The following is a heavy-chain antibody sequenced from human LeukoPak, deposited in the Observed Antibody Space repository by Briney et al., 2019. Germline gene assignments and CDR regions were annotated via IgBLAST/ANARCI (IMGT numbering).Heavy chain of an antibody. CDR1: GYTFTHYY. D-gene: IGHD3-22*01. V-gene: IGHV1-46*01. CDR3: ARVGDYDSSDTDIPEENAFDI. J-gene: IGHJ3*02. CDR2: INPNGGST. Sequence: ASVKVSCKASGYTFTHYYIHWIRQAPGQGLEWMGIINPNGGSTHYAQRFQDRITMTSDMSTGTVYMELSSLRSEDTAVYYCARVGDYDSSDTDIPEENAFDIGGQGTMVTVSS.